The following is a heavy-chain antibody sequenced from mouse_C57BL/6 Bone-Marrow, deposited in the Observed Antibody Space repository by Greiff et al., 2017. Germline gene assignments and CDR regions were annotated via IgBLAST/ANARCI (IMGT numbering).Heavy chain of an antibody. J-gene: IGHJ2*01. CDR2: LYPGSGST. D-gene: IGHD1-1*01. V-gene: IGHV1-55*01. CDR3: ARNSYDSSDY. Sequence: QVQLQQPGAELVKPGASVKMSCKASGYTFTSYWITWVKQRPGQGLEWIGDLYPGSGSTNYNEKFKSKDTLTVATSSSTAYMQLSSLTSEDSAGYYCARNSYDSSDYWGQGTTLTVSS. CDR1: GYTFTSYW.